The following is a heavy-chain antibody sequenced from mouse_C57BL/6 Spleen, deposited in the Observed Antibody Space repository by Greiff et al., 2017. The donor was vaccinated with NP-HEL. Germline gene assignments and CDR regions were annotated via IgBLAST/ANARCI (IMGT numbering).Heavy chain of an antibody. V-gene: IGHV1-53*01. CDR2: INPSNGGT. CDR3: ARSGYSNGPFDY. Sequence: QVQLQQPGTELVKPGASGKLSCKASGYTFTSYWMHWVKQRPGQGLEWIGNINPSNGGTNYNEKFKSKATLTVDKSSSTAYMQLSSLTSEDSAVYYCARSGYSNGPFDYWGQGTTLTVSS. CDR1: GYTFTSYW. D-gene: IGHD2-5*01. J-gene: IGHJ2*01.